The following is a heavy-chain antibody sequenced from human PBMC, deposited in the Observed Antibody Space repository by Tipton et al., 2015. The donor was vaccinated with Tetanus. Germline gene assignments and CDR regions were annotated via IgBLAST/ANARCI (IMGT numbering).Heavy chain of an antibody. CDR1: GGSISSNNYY. CDR2: IYYNGNT. Sequence: TLSLTCSVSGGSISSNNYYWAWIRQPPGKGLEWIGSIYYNGNTLENPSLKGRVTLSLDKSKNQFSLNLTSVTAADTAVYYCARTADNWFDPWGQGILVTVSS. V-gene: IGHV4-39*01. J-gene: IGHJ5*02. D-gene: IGHD2-21*02. CDR3: ARTADNWFDP.